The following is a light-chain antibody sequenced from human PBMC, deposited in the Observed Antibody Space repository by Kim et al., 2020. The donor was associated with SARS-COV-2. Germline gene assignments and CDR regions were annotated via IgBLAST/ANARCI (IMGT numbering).Light chain of an antibody. V-gene: IGKV3-20*01. CDR3: QQYGSSPRT. CDR2: GAS. CDR1: QSVSSNY. Sequence: SSGERATLCCRASQSVSSNYLAWYQQTPGQAPRLLIYGASSRATDIPDRFSGGGSGTDFTLTISRLEPEDFAVYYCQQYGSSPRTFGQGTKVDIK. J-gene: IGKJ1*01.